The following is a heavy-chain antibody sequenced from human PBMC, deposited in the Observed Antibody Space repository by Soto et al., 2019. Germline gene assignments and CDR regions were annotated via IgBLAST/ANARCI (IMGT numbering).Heavy chain of an antibody. CDR1: GFTFSSYA. Sequence: GGSLRLSCAASGFTFSSYAMSWVRQAPGKGLEWVSAISGSGGSTYYADSVKGRFTISRDNSKNTLYLQMNSLRAEDTAVYYCAKDYYDGSGYYYGPYYFDYWGQGTLVTVSS. V-gene: IGHV3-23*01. CDR3: AKDYYDGSGYYYGPYYFDY. D-gene: IGHD3-22*01. CDR2: ISGSGGST. J-gene: IGHJ4*02.